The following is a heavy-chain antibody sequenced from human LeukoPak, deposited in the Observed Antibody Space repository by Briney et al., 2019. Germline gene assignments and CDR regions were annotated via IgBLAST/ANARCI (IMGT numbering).Heavy chain of an antibody. Sequence: GGSLRLSCAATGLSVSSNFMSWVRQAPGKGLEWVSVIYGGGSTYYADSVKGRFTISRDTPKNTLYLQMNSLRVEDTAVYYCATGYDFGFDPWGQGTLVTVSS. CDR1: GLSVSSNF. J-gene: IGHJ5*02. CDR3: ATGYDFGFDP. V-gene: IGHV3-53*01. CDR2: IYGGGST. D-gene: IGHD5-12*01.